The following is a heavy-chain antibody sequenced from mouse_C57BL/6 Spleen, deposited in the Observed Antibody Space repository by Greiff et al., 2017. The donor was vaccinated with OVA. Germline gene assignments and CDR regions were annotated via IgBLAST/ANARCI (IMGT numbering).Heavy chain of an antibody. Sequence: DVKLVESGGGLVQPKGSLKLSCAASGFSFNTYAMNWVRQAPGKGLEWVARIRSKSNTYATYYADSVKDRFTISRDDSASMLYLQMHNLKTEDTDMYYCVRHVDLSLFEYWGQGTTLTVSS. CDR2: IRSKSNTYAT. CDR1: GFSFNTYA. J-gene: IGHJ2*01. CDR3: VRHVDLSLFEY. V-gene: IGHV10-1*01.